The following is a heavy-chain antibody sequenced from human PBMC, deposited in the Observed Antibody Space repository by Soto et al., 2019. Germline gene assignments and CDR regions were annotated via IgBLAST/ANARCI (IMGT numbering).Heavy chain of an antibody. J-gene: IGHJ5*02. D-gene: IGHD6-6*01. CDR3: AGACKQLVLNNWFDP. CDR1: GGTFSSYA. Sequence: QVQLVQSGAEVKKPGSSVKVSCKASGGTFSSYAISWVRQAPGQGLEWMGGIIPIFGTANYAKKFQGRVTITADESTSTAYMELSSLKSEDTAVYYCAGACKQLVLNNWFDPWGQGTLVTVSS. V-gene: IGHV1-69*12. CDR2: IIPIFGTA.